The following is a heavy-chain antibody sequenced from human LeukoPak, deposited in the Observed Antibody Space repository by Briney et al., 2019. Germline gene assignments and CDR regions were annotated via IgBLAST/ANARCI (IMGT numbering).Heavy chain of an antibody. Sequence: RGSLRLSCAASGFTFSSYAMSWVRQAPGKGLEWVSAINGSGGSTYYADSVKGRFTISRDNSKNTLYLQMNSLRAEDTAVYYCAKLPSSGSYNSPFDYWGQGTLVTVSS. J-gene: IGHJ4*02. V-gene: IGHV3-23*01. CDR1: GFTFSSYA. D-gene: IGHD3-10*01. CDR2: INGSGGST. CDR3: AKLPSSGSYNSPFDY.